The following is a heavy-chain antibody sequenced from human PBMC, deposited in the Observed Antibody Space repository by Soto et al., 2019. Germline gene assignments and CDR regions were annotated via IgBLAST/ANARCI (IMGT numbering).Heavy chain of an antibody. CDR2: IYYSGRT. V-gene: IGHV4-59*08. Sequence: SETLSLTCTVSGGSISSYYWSWIRQPPGKGLEWIGYIYYSGRTNYNPSLKSRVTISVDTSKNQFSLKLSSVTAADTAVYYCARRREFDYWGQGTLVTVSS. J-gene: IGHJ4*02. D-gene: IGHD1-26*01. CDR3: ARRREFDY. CDR1: GGSISSYY.